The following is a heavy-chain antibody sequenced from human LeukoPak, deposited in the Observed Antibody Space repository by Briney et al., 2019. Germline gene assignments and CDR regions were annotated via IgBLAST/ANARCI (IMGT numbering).Heavy chain of an antibody. CDR3: ARDRPSHKLSWFDP. CDR2: IYTSGST. J-gene: IGHJ5*02. D-gene: IGHD6-6*01. CDR1: GGSISSYY. Sequence: SETLSLTCTVSGGSISSYYWSWIRQPAGKGLEWIGRIYTSGSTNYNPSLKSRATMSVDTSKNQFSLKLSSVTAADTAVYYCARDRPSHKLSWFDPWGQGTLVTVSS. V-gene: IGHV4-4*07.